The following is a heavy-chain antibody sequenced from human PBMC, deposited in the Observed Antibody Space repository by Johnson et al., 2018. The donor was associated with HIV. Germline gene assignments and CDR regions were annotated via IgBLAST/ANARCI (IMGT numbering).Heavy chain of an antibody. Sequence: MLLVESGGGVVQPGGSLRLSCAASGFTFSSYGMHWIRQAPGKGLEWVSYISSSGSTIYYADSVKGRFTISRDNAKNSLYLQMNSLRAEDTAMYYCAKSPAKDHGGNSGALAIWGQGTMVTVSS. CDR3: AKSPAKDHGGNSGALAI. V-gene: IGHV3-48*04. J-gene: IGHJ3*02. CDR1: GFTFSSYG. CDR2: ISSSGSTI. D-gene: IGHD4-23*01.